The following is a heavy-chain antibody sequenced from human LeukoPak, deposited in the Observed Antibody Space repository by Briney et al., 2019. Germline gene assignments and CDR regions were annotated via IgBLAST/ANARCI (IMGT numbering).Heavy chain of an antibody. D-gene: IGHD2-2*01. CDR1: GYTFTSYW. J-gene: IGHJ4*02. Sequence: GESLKISCKGSGYTFTSYWITWVRQMPGKGLEWMGRIDPSDSYTNYSPSFQGHVTISVDKSINTAYLQWSSLRASDTAMYFCARQKSPIIPTATVDYWGRGTLVTVSS. CDR3: ARQKSPIIPTATVDY. CDR2: IDPSDSYT. V-gene: IGHV5-10-1*01.